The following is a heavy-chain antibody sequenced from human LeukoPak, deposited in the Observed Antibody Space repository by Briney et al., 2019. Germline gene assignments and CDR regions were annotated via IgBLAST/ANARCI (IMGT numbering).Heavy chain of an antibody. CDR3: ARDRGGGWYVDY. J-gene: IGHJ4*02. D-gene: IGHD6-19*01. V-gene: IGHV1-46*01. CDR1: GYTFTSYY. Sequence: ASVKVSCKASGYTFTSYYMHGVRQAPGQGLEWMGLINPTGGSTGYAQTFQGRVTMTRDMSTSTDYMELSSLRSEDTAVYYCARDRGGGWYVDYWGQGTLVTVSS. CDR2: INPTGGST.